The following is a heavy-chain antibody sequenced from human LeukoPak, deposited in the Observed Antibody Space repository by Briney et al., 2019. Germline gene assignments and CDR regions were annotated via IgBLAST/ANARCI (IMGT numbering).Heavy chain of an antibody. V-gene: IGHV1-2*02. D-gene: IGHD5-12*01. J-gene: IGHJ3*02. CDR1: GYTFTGYY. Sequence: ASVKVSCKASGYTFTGYYMHWVRQAPGQGLEWMGWINPNSGGTNYAQKFQGRVTITADESTSTAYMELSSLRSEDTAVYYCARVRVDIVATAYALNDAFDIWGQGTMVTVSS. CDR3: ARVRVDIVATAYALNDAFDI. CDR2: INPNSGGT.